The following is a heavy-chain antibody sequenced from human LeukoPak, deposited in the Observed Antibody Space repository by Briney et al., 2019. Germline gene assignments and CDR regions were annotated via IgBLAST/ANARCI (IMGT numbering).Heavy chain of an antibody. CDR3: ARDGGLLGTSTYFDY. CDR2: IYISGST. V-gene: IGHV4-4*07. CDR1: GGSISDYY. J-gene: IGHJ4*02. D-gene: IGHD1-26*01. Sequence: PSDTLSLTCTVSGGSISDYYWTWMRQPAGKGLECIGRIYISGSTDYNPSLKSRVTMSVDTSRNQFSLKLSSVTAADTAVYYCARDGGLLGTSTYFDYWGQGTLVTVSS.